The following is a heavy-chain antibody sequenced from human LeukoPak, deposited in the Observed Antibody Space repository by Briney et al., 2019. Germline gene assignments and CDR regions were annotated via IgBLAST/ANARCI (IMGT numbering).Heavy chain of an antibody. CDR3: AKEFSRGPHSYCSSTSCHNAFDI. V-gene: IGHV3-30*02. CDR2: IRYDGSNK. D-gene: IGHD2-2*01. Sequence: GGSLRLSCAASGFTFSSYGMHWVRQAPGKGLEWVAFIRYDGSNKYYADSVKGRFTISRDNSKNTLYLQMNSLRAEDTAVYYCAKEFSRGPHSYCSSTSCHNAFDIWGQGTMVTVSS. J-gene: IGHJ3*02. CDR1: GFTFSSYG.